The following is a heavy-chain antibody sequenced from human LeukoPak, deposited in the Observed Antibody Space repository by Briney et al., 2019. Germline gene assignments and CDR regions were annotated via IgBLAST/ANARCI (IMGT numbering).Heavy chain of an antibody. CDR2: IYSGGST. J-gene: IGHJ3*02. CDR1: GFTVSSNY. Sequence: GGSLRLSCAASGFTVSSNYMSWVRQAPGKGLEWVSVIYSGGSTYYADSVKGRFTISRDNAKNSLYLQMNSLRAEDTALYYCAKTGDSSGWYGAFDIWGQGTMVTVSS. CDR3: AKTGDSSGWYGAFDI. V-gene: IGHV3-53*05. D-gene: IGHD6-19*01.